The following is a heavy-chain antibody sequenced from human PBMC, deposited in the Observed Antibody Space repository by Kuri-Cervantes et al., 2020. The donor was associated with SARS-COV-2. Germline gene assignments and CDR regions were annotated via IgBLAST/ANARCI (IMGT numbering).Heavy chain of an antibody. Sequence: LRLSCAVYGGSFSGYYWSWIRQPPGKGLEWIGYIYYSGSTYYNPSLKSRITISVDTSKNQFSLKLSSVTAADTAVYYCASCPGGLPYYYYGMDVWGQGTTVTVSS. D-gene: IGHD5-18*01. CDR1: GGSFSGYY. CDR3: ASCPGGLPYYYYGMDV. V-gene: IGHV4-30-4*08. CDR2: IYYSGST. J-gene: IGHJ6*02.